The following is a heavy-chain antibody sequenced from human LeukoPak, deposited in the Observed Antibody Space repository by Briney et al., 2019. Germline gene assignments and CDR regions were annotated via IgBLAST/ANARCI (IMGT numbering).Heavy chain of an antibody. CDR1: GGSISSSGYY. Sequence: SETLSLTCTVSGGSISSSGYYWGWIRQPPGKGLEWIGSICYSGSTYYNASLKSRVTISVDTSKNQFSLKLSSVTAADTAVYYCSTYYYGSGDFDYWGQGTLVTVSS. CDR2: ICYSGST. V-gene: IGHV4-39*01. J-gene: IGHJ4*02. D-gene: IGHD3-10*01. CDR3: STYYYGSGDFDY.